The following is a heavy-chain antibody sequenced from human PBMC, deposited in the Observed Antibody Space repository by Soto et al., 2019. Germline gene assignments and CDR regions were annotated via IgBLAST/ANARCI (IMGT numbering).Heavy chain of an antibody. J-gene: IGHJ4*02. CDR1: GDSLSTGGYY. V-gene: IGHV4-31*03. Sequence: QVQLQESGPGLVKPSQTLSLTCTVSGDSLSTGGYYWSWVRQRPGKGLEWIGYNYYSGGPYYNPSLKNRLTIALDTSKNQFSLRLNFVTAADPAVYYCAPRSPSPRGCFEYWGKRNLVTVSS. CDR3: APRSPSPRGCFEY. D-gene: IGHD2-2*01. CDR2: NYYSGGP.